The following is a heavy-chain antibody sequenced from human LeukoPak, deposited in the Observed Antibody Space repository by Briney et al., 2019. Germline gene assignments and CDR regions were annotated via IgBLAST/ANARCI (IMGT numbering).Heavy chain of an antibody. D-gene: IGHD2-15*01. CDR3: ARDGVVVAPFYYYYGMDV. V-gene: IGHV1-2*02. Sequence: GASVKVSCKASGYTFTGYYVHWVRQAPGQGLEWMGWINPNSGGTNYAQKFQGRVTMTRDASISTAYMELSRLRSDDTAVYYCARDGVVVAPFYYYYGMDVWGQGTTVTVSS. CDR2: INPNSGGT. J-gene: IGHJ6*02. CDR1: GYTFTGYY.